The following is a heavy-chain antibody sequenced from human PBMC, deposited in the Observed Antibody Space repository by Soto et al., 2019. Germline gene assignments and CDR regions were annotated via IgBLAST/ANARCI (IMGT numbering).Heavy chain of an antibody. CDR2: IDPSDSYT. J-gene: IGHJ3*02. Sequence: GDSLKISCKGSGYSFTSYWISWVRQMPGKGLEWMGRIDPSDSYTNYSPSFQGHVTISADKSISTAYLQWSSLKASDTAMYYCAGGLAYCGGDCYSDAFDIWGQGTMVTVSS. D-gene: IGHD2-21*02. V-gene: IGHV5-10-1*01. CDR1: GYSFTSYW. CDR3: AGGLAYCGGDCYSDAFDI.